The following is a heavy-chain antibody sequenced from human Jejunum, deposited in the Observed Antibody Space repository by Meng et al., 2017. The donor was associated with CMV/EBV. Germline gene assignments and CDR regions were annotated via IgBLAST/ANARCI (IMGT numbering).Heavy chain of an antibody. CDR3: AHFVGGYYPSRPDY. CDR2: IYRGDDK. J-gene: IGHJ4*02. V-gene: IGHV2-5*02. Sequence: HITLKEAVPTRVKPTQTLTLTCSFSGFSPSTSGEGVGWIRQPPGKALEWLALIYRGDDKRYSPSLNSRLTIAKDTSKNEVVLTLSNMGPADTGTYYCAHFVGGYYPSRPDYWGQGTLVTVSS. D-gene: IGHD1-26*01. CDR1: GFSPSTSGEG.